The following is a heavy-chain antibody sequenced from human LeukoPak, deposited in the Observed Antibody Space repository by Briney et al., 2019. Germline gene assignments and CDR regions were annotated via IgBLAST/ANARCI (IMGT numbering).Heavy chain of an antibody. CDR2: IYYSGST. D-gene: IGHD3-3*01. CDR3: AGGDDFWSGYYPYYYFDY. Sequence: PLETLSLTRAVSGGAISGYYWSCVRHTPRKRDWWVGCIYYSGSTNNKTSPKSRVTISVDTSKHQVSLKLSSVTAADTAVYYCAGGDDFWSGYYPYYYFDYWGQGTLVTVSS. CDR1: GGAISGYY. V-gene: IGHV4-59*01. J-gene: IGHJ4*02.